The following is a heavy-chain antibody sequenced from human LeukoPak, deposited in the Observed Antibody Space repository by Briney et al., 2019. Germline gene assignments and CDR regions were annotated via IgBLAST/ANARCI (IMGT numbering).Heavy chain of an antibody. CDR2: IIPIFGTA. J-gene: IGHJ3*02. CDR1: GGTFSSYA. CDR3: ALKAPIDAFDI. Sequence: ASVKVSCKASGGTFSSYAISWVRQAPGQGLEWMGGIIPIFGTANYAQKFQGRVTITADKSTSTAYMELSSLRSEDTAVYYCALKAPIDAFDIWGQGTMVTVSS. V-gene: IGHV1-69*06.